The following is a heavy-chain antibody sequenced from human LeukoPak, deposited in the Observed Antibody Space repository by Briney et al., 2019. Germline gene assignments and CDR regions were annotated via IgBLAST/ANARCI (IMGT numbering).Heavy chain of an antibody. Sequence: PSETPPLTCTVSGDFITSNRCSWGWIRQPPGKGLEWIGAIYSSGSTYYNPSLQSRVTISVDTSKNQFSLRLSSVTAADTAVYYCASGVWALSWGQGTLVTVSS. CDR1: GDFITSNRCS. D-gene: IGHD2-21*02. J-gene: IGHJ5*02. CDR3: ASGVWALS. CDR2: IYSSGST. V-gene: IGHV4-39*01.